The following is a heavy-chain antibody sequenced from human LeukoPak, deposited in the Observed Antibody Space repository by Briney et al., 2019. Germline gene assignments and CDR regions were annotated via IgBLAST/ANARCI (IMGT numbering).Heavy chain of an antibody. D-gene: IGHD2-2*01. J-gene: IGHJ6*03. CDR1: AGSISSYY. V-gene: IGHV4-4*07. CDR3: AGPSGIAVVPAAIRKNYYYMDG. Sequence: SQTLSLTCTVSAGSISSYYWSWIRQPAGKGLEWLGRIYTSGSTNYNPSLKSRVTMSVDTSRNQFSLKLSSVTAADTAVYYCAGPSGIAVVPAAIRKNYYYMDGWGKGTTVTVSS. CDR2: IYTSGST.